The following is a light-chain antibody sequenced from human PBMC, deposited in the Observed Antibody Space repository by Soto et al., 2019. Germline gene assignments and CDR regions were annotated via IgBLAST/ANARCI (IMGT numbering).Light chain of an antibody. CDR3: SSYISSSTFVV. Sequence: QSALTQPPSASGSPGQSVTISCTGTSSNVGGYNFVSWYQQHPGKAPKLIIYEVTKRPSGVPDRFSGSKSGNTASLTVSGLQAEDEADYYCSSYISSSTFVVFGGGTKLTVL. CDR2: EVT. CDR1: SSNVGGYNF. V-gene: IGLV2-8*01. J-gene: IGLJ2*01.